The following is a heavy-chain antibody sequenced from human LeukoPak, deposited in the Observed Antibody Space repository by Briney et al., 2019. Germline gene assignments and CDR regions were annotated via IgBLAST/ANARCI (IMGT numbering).Heavy chain of an antibody. Sequence: PGGSLRLSCAASGFTFSSYAMSWVRQAPGKGLEWVSAISGSGGSTYYADSVKGRFTISRDNSKNTLYLQMNSLRAEDTAVYYCASRIAAAGFQRRREQYFQHWGQGTLVTVSS. D-gene: IGHD6-13*01. J-gene: IGHJ1*01. CDR2: ISGSGGST. CDR1: GFTFSSYA. CDR3: ASRIAAAGFQRRREQYFQH. V-gene: IGHV3-23*01.